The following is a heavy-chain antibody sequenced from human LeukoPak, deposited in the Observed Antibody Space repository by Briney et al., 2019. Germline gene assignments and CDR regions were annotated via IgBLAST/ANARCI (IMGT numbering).Heavy chain of an antibody. CDR1: GYTFTNNG. V-gene: IGHV1-18*01. D-gene: IGHD4-17*01. CDR3: ARGRTVTSDY. J-gene: IGHJ4*02. CDR2: ISPYSGDT. Sequence: GASVKVSCKASGYTFTNNGISWVRQAPGQGLEWMGWISPYSGDTHYAQKLQGRVTMTTDTSTSTAYMELRSLRSDDTALYYCARGRTVTSDYWGQGTLVTVSS.